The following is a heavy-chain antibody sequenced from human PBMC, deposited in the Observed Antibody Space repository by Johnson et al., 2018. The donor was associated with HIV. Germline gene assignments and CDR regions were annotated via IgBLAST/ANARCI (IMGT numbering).Heavy chain of an antibody. CDR2: IWSDGRNK. CDR1: GFTFSSYG. V-gene: IGHV3-33*06. D-gene: IGHD5-18*01. Sequence: VQLVESGGGVVQPGRSLRLSCAASGFTFSSYGMHWVLHAPGTGLAWAAVIWSDGRNKYYADPLNGRFTLYRDNSKNTLYLTMNSLRDEDTAVYDGSKDLSGYSYGYGAFDIWGQGTMVTVSS. CDR3: SKDLSGYSYGYGAFDI. J-gene: IGHJ3*02.